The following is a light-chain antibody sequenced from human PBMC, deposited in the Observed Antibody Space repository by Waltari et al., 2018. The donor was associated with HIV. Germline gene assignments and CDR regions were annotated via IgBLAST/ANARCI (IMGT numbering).Light chain of an antibody. CDR3: QQLNSFPLT. CDR1: QGISSY. V-gene: IGKV1-9*01. Sequence: DIQLTQSPSFLSASVADRVTITCRASQGISSYLAWYQQKPGKAPKFLIYAASTLQSGVPSRFSGSGSGTEFTLTVSSLQPEDFATYYCQQLNSFPLTFGGGTKVEIK. CDR2: AAS. J-gene: IGKJ4*01.